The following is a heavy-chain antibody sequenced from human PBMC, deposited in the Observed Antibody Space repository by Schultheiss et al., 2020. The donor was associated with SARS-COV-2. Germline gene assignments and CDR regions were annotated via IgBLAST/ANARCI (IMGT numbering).Heavy chain of an antibody. V-gene: IGHV4-38-2*01. CDR2: IYHSGSS. J-gene: IGHJ1*01. CDR3: ARGRGGHIVVVPAAKRVYFQH. D-gene: IGHD2-2*01. Sequence: SETLSLTCAVSVYCISSGYYWGWIRQPPGKGLEWIGTIYHSGSSYYNASLKSRITISVDTSKNQFSLKLSSVTAADTAVYYCARGRGGHIVVVPAAKRVYFQHWGQGTLVTVSS. CDR1: VYCISSGYY.